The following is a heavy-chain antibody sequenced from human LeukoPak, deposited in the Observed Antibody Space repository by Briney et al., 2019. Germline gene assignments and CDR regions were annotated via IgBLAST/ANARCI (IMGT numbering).Heavy chain of an antibody. V-gene: IGHV3-7*01. CDR3: ARGTVRVGLRFLEWLLPFDY. D-gene: IGHD3-3*01. CDR1: GFTFSSYW. J-gene: IGHJ4*02. CDR2: IKQDGSEK. Sequence: GGSLRLSCAASGFTFSSYWMSWVRQAPGKGLEWVANIKQDGSEKYYVDSVKGRFTISRDNAKNSLYLQMNSLRAEDTAVYYCARGTVRVGLRFLEWLLPFDYWGQGTLVTVSS.